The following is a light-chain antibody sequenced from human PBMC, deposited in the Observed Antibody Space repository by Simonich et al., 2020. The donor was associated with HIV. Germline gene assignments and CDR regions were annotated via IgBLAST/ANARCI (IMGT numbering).Light chain of an antibody. V-gene: IGLV2-14*01. CDR2: DVS. CDR1: SSDVGGYNY. CDR3: SSYTSSSTVV. J-gene: IGLJ2*01. Sequence: QSALTQPASVSGSPGQSITISCTGTSSDVGGYNYVSWYQQHPGQAPKLMINDVSKWPSGVSSRFAGFKSGTTASLTISGLQAEDEADYYCSSYTSSSTVVFGGGTKLTVL.